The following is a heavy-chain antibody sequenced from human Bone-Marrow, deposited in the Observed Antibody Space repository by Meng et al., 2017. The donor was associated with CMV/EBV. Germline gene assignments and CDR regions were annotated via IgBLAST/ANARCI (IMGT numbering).Heavy chain of an antibody. D-gene: IGHD2-2*01. CDR2: ISSSGSTI. Sequence: GESLKISCAASGFTFSAYYMSWIRQAPGKGLEWVSYISSSGSTIYYADSVKGRFTISRDNAKNSLYLQMNSLRAEDTAVCYCARVGYCSSTSCLDYWGQGTLVTVSS. V-gene: IGHV3-11*01. CDR3: ARVGYCSSTSCLDY. CDR1: GFTFSAYY. J-gene: IGHJ4*02.